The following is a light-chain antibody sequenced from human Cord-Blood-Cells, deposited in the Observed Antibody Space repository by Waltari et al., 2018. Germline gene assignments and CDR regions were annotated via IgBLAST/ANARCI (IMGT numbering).Light chain of an antibody. J-gene: IGKJ4*01. V-gene: IGKV1-5*03. CDR2: KAS. Sequence: DIQMTQYPSTLSASVGDRVNITCRASESISSWLAWCLQKPGKAPKLLIYKASSLESGVPSRFSGRGSGTEFTLTISSLQPDDFATYYCQQYNSYLTCGGGTKVEIK. CDR3: QQYNSYLT. CDR1: ESISSW.